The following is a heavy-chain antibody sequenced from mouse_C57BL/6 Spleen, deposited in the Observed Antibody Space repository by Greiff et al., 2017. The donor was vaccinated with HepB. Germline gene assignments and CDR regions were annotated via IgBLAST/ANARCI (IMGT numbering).Heavy chain of an antibody. CDR2: ISSGSSTI. J-gene: IGHJ4*01. Sequence: DVMLVESGGGLVKPGGSLKLSCAASGFTFSDYGMHWVRQAPEKGLEWVAYISSGSSTIYYADTVKGRFTISRDNAKNTLFLQMTSLRSEDTAMYYCARRDRTSFAMDYWGQGTSVTVSS. CDR3: ARRDRTSFAMDY. V-gene: IGHV5-17*01. D-gene: IGHD3-3*01. CDR1: GFTFSDYG.